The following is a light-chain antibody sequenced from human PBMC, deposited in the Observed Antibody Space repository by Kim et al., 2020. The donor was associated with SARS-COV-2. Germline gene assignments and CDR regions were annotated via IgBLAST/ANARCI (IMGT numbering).Light chain of an antibody. V-gene: IGKV1-5*01. CDR2: DAS. J-gene: IGKJ1*01. CDR1: QSISNW. CDR3: QQYNSYST. Sequence: DVQMTQSPSTLSASVGDRVTITCRASQSISNWLAWYQQKPGKAPDLLIYDASSLKSGVPSRFSGIGSGTEFTLTITSLQPDDFATYYCQQYNSYSTFGQGTKVDIK.